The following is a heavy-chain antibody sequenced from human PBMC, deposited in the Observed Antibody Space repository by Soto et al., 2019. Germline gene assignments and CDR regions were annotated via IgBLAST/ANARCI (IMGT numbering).Heavy chain of an antibody. CDR1: GFTFSTYG. J-gene: IGHJ4*02. Sequence: QVQLVESGGGVVQPGRSLRLSCAASGFTFSTYGMHWVRQAPGKGLEWVAVIWYDGSNKYYADSVKGRFTISRDNSKNTLYLELNSLKAEDTAVYYCATEPRYFDYWGQGTLVTVSS. CDR3: ATEPRYFDY. V-gene: IGHV3-33*01. CDR2: IWYDGSNK. D-gene: IGHD6-6*01.